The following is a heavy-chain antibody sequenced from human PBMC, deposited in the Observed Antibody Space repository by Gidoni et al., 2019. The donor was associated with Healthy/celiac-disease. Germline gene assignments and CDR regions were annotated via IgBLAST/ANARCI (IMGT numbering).Heavy chain of an antibody. Sequence: QVQLVASGGGVVQPGRSLRLSCAASGFTFSSCGVHWVRQAPGKVLEWVAVIWYDGSNKYYADSVKGRFTISRDNSKNTLYLQMNSLRAEDTAVYYCARDAITMVRGVIYYYYGMDVWGQGTTVTVSS. CDR3: ARDAITMVRGVIYYYYGMDV. J-gene: IGHJ6*02. D-gene: IGHD3-10*01. CDR2: IWYDGSNK. CDR1: GFTFSSCG. V-gene: IGHV3-33*01.